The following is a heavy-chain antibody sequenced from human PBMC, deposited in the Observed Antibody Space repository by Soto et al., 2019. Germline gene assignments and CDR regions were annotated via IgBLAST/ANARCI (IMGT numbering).Heavy chain of an antibody. V-gene: IGHV3-74*01. D-gene: IGHD3-10*01. J-gene: IGHJ6*02. CDR1: GFTFRSYW. CDR2: INSDGSSI. CDR3: ARDYSYGSGSFYGMDV. Sequence: EVQLVESGGGSVQPGGSVRLSCAASGFTFRSYWMQWVRQAPGKGLVWVSRINSDGSSISYADSVKGRVTISRDNAKNTIYLQMNALRAEYTAVYYCARDYSYGSGSFYGMDVWGQGTTVTVSS.